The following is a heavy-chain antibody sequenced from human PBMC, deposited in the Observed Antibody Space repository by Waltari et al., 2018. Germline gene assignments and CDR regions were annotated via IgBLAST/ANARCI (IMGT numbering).Heavy chain of an antibody. J-gene: IGHJ4*02. CDR1: GDSVSRNSAA. Sequence: QVQLQQSGPGLVKPSQTLSLTCAISGDSVSRNSAAWNWIRHSPSRGLEWLGRTYYRSKWYNEYAVSVKSRININPDISKNQFSLQLNSVTPEDTAVYYCARGGVGSTAGFDYWGQETLVTVSS. V-gene: IGHV6-1*01. CDR3: ARGGVGSTAGFDY. D-gene: IGHD1-26*01. CDR2: TYYRSKWYN.